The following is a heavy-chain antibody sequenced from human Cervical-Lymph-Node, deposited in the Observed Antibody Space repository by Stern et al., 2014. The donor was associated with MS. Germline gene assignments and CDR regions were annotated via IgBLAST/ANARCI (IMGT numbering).Heavy chain of an antibody. CDR3: ARGSGVY. Sequence: EVQLVESGGGLVQPGGSLRLSCTGSGFTFSPYALSWVLQAPGKGLEWVSTISGSGSSTYYIDSVKGRFTISRDNSRNTLYLQMSSLRAEDTAVYYCARGSGVYWGQGTLVTVSS. V-gene: IGHV3-23*04. D-gene: IGHD7-27*01. J-gene: IGHJ4*02. CDR2: ISGSGSST. CDR1: GFTFSPYA.